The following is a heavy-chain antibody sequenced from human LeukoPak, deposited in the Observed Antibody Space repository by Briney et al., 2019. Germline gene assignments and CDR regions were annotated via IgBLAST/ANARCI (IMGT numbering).Heavy chain of an antibody. CDR2: IYYSGST. Sequence: PSETLSLTCTVSGGSISSSSYYWGWIRQPPGKGLERIGSIYYSGSTYYNPSLKSRVTISVDTSKNQFSLKLSSVTAADTAVYYCARHVLDIAAAGDPFDPWGQGTLVTVSS. CDR3: ARHVLDIAAAGDPFDP. D-gene: IGHD6-13*01. J-gene: IGHJ5*02. CDR1: GGSISSSSYY. V-gene: IGHV4-39*01.